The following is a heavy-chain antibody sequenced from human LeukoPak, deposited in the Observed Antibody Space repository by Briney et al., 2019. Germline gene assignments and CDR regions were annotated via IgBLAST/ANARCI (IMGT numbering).Heavy chain of an antibody. CDR1: GFTFDDYA. V-gene: IGHV3-9*01. J-gene: IGHJ4*02. D-gene: IGHD6-13*01. CDR3: AKDIRAAAPYYFDF. CDR2: ISWNSGDI. Sequence: PGGSLRLSCAASGFTFDDYAMHWVRQAPGQGLEWVSGISWNSGDIGYADSAKGRFTISRDNAKNSLYLQMNSLRAEDTALYYCAKDIRAAAPYYFDFWGQGTLVTVSS.